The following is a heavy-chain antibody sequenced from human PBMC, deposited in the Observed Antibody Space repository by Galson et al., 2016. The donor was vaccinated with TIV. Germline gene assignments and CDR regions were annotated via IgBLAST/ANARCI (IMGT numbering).Heavy chain of an antibody. CDR3: ATLGCGEDCYSGIGN. D-gene: IGHD2-21*01. Sequence: SVKVSCKASGGTFSRSAISWVRQAPGQGLEWVGGIIPLHSSPSYGQKFQGRLTITADESMTTSYMELTSLTSDDTAMYYCATLGCGEDCYSGIGNWGQGTLVTVSS. CDR2: IIPLHSSP. J-gene: IGHJ4*02. CDR1: GGTFSRSA. V-gene: IGHV1-69*13.